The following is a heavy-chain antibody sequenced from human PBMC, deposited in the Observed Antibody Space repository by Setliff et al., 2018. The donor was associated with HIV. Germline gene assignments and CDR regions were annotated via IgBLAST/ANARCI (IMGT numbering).Heavy chain of an antibody. V-gene: IGHV3-66*02. Sequence: GESLRLSCAASGFLVSYSYLTWVRQAPGKGLEWISVIYDGGSTYYADAMRGRFIMSRDISKNTVFLQMDSLKPDDTAVYYCARDLQYGDHPRAFDVWGRGTMVTVSS. D-gene: IGHD2-21*02. CDR3: ARDLQYGDHPRAFDV. J-gene: IGHJ3*01. CDR1: GFLVSYSY. CDR2: IYDGGST.